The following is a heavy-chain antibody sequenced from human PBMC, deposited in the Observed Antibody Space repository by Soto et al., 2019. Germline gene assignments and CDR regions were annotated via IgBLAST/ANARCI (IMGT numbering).Heavy chain of an antibody. CDR1: GGSISSYY. Sequence: SETLSLTCTVSGGSISSYYWSWIRQPPGKGLEWIGYIYYSGSTNYNPSLKSRVTISVDTSKNQFSLKLSSVTAADTAVYYCARVGPHLRLLWFGELYMDVWGKGTTVTVSS. CDR2: IYYSGST. CDR3: ARVGPHLRLLWFGELYMDV. D-gene: IGHD3-10*01. J-gene: IGHJ6*03. V-gene: IGHV4-59*01.